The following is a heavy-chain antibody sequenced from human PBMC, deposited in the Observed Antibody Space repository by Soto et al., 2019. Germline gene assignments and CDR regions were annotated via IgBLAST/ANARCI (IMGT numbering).Heavy chain of an antibody. Sequence: EVQLVESGGGLVQPGGTLKLSCAASGFSFSDSAMHWVRQASGKGLEWVGRIGSKGQNYATTYAASVKGRFIISTDESKNTAHLQMNSLKTEDTAVYYCTKYSGTSSAPAALGQGTLVTVSS. CDR2: IGSKGQNYAT. D-gene: IGHD1-26*01. V-gene: IGHV3-73*02. CDR3: TKYSGTSSAPAA. J-gene: IGHJ5*02. CDR1: GFSFSDSA.